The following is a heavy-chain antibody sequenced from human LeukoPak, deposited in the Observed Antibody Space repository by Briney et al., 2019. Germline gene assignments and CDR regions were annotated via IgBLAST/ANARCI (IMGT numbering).Heavy chain of an antibody. CDR2: ISSSSSYI. D-gene: IGHD5-24*01. CDR3: ARDGRDGYNDF. Sequence: GGSLRLSCAASGFTFSSYSMNWVRQAPGKGLKWFSSISSSSSYIYYADSVKGRFTISRDNAKNSLYLQMNSLRAEDTAVYYCARDGRDGYNDFWGQGTLVTVSS. J-gene: IGHJ4*02. CDR1: GFTFSSYS. V-gene: IGHV3-21*01.